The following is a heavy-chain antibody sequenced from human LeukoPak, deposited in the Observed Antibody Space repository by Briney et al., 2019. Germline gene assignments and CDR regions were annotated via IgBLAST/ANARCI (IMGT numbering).Heavy chain of an antibody. J-gene: IGHJ3*02. CDR1: GFTFSDFW. D-gene: IGHD3-10*01. CDR3: ARTRGNAFDI. V-gene: IGHV3-74*01. Sequence: GGSLRLSCTASGFTFSDFWVHWVRQSPGKGPVWVSRIDTDGSTTREADFAQGRFIISRDNMRNTFYLQMNNLRAEDTAIYYCARTRGNAFDIWGQGTTVIVSS. CDR2: IDTDGSTT.